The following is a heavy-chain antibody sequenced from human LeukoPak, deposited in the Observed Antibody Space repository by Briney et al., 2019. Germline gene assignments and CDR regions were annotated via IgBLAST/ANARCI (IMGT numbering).Heavy chain of an antibody. CDR2: ISWNSGSI. J-gene: IGHJ5*02. V-gene: IGHV3-9*01. CDR3: TKDLWFDP. Sequence: GRSLRLSCAASGFTFDDYGMHWVRQAPGKGLEWVSGISWNSGSIGYADSVKGRFTISRDNAKNSLYLQMNSLRAEDTALYYCTKDLWFDPWGQGTLVTVSS. CDR1: GFTFDDYG.